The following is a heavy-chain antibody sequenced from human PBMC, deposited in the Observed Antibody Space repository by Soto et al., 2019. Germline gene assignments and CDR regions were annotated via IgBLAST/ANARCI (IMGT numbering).Heavy chain of an antibody. CDR2: IYYSRST. V-gene: IGHV4-30-4*01. CDR1: GGSINSGDYY. D-gene: IGHD5-12*01. CDR3: ARLYTGYEEFDY. J-gene: IGHJ4*02. Sequence: SETLSLTCSVSGGSINSGDYYWSWIRQSPGKGLEWIGYIYYSRSTYYIPSLKSRSTISIDTSKNQFFLDVDTVTAADTAVYYCARLYTGYEEFDYWGQGPLVTVSS.